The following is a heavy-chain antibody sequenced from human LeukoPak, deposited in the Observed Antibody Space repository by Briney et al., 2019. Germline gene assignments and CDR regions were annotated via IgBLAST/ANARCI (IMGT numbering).Heavy chain of an antibody. CDR3: ASGHSSGWYGLFDI. Sequence: SETLSLTCAVYGGSFSGYYWSWIRQPPGRGLEWIGEINHSGSTNYNPSLKSRVTISVDTSKNQFSLKLSSVTAADTAEYYCASGHSSGWYGLFDIWGQGTIVTVSS. D-gene: IGHD6-19*01. CDR1: GGSFSGYY. V-gene: IGHV4-34*01. CDR2: INHSGST. J-gene: IGHJ3*02.